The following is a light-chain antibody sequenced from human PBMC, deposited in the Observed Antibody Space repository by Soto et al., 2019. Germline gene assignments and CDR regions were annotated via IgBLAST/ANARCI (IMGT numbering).Light chain of an antibody. CDR2: GAS. CDR3: KKYNNWHQYT. CDR1: QSVSSN. V-gene: IGKV3-15*01. Sequence: EIVMTQSPATLSVSPGERATLSCRASQSVSSNLAWYQQKPGQAPRLLIYGASTRATGIPARFSGSGSGTEFTLTISSLQSEDFAVYYCKKYNNWHQYTFGQGTKLEIK. J-gene: IGKJ2*01.